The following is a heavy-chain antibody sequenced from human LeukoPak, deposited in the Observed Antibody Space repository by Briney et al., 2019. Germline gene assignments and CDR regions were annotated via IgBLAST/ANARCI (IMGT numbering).Heavy chain of an antibody. CDR2: TYYRSKWYN. J-gene: IGHJ4*02. V-gene: IGHV6-1*01. CDR3: AGTSRSGSYYVY. CDR1: GDSVSNNTTA. D-gene: IGHD1-26*01. Sequence: SSQTLSLTCAISGDSVSNNTTAWNWIRQSPSRGLQWLGRTYYRSKWYNEYAESVKSRININSDTSKNQFSLHLNSVTPEDTAVYYCAGTSRSGSYYVYWGQGTLVTVSS.